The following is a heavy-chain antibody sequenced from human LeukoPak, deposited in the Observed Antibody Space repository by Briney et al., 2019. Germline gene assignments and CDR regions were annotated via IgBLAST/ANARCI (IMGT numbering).Heavy chain of an antibody. CDR3: ASASYRNGWYSRLDP. CDR1: GGTFSSYG. V-gene: IGHV1-46*01. CDR2: INPSGGST. D-gene: IGHD6-19*01. Sequence: ASVKVSCKASGGTFSSYGISWVRQAPGQGLEWMGIINPSGGSTRYAQEFQGRVTMTRDTSTSTAYMELSSLRSEDTAVYYCASASYRNGWYSRLDPWGQGTLVTVSS. J-gene: IGHJ5*02.